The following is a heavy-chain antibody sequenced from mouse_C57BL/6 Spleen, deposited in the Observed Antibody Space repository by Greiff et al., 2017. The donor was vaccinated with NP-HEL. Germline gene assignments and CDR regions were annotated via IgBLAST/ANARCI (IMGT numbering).Heavy chain of an antibody. CDR3: ARSPLTTVVGDWYFDV. CDR1: GYSITSDY. Sequence: EVKVVESGPGLAKPSQTLSLTCSVTGYSITSDYWNWIRKFPGNKLEYMGYISYSGSTYYNPSLKSRISITRDTSKNQYYLQLNSVTTEDTATYYCARSPLTTVVGDWYFDVWGTGTTVTVSS. J-gene: IGHJ1*03. V-gene: IGHV3-8*01. CDR2: ISYSGST. D-gene: IGHD1-1*01.